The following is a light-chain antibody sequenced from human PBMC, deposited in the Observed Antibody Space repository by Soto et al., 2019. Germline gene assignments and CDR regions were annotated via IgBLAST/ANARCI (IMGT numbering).Light chain of an antibody. Sequence: DVQMTQSPSTLSASIGDRVTITCRASQRIDPWLAWFQQKPGKAPKVLISKTSTLQSGVPSRFSASGSGTEFTLNISSLQPDDFATYYGQQYDGSSPWTFGQGTKVDI. J-gene: IGKJ1*01. CDR3: QQYDGSSPWT. CDR2: KTS. CDR1: QRIDPW. V-gene: IGKV1-5*03.